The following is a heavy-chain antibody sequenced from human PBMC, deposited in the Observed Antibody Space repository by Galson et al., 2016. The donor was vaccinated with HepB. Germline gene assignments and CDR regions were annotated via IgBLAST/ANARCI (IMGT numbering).Heavy chain of an antibody. Sequence: TLSLTCTVSGGSISRNYWSWIRQPPGKALEWFALIYWNDNKYFRPSLQSRLTITKDTSKNQVILTMTNMDPVGTATYYCAHGSGWLFDQWGQGTLVTVSS. CDR3: AHGSGWLFDQ. D-gene: IGHD6-25*01. V-gene: IGHV2-5*08. CDR2: IYWNDNK. J-gene: IGHJ4*02. CDR1: GGSISRNYW.